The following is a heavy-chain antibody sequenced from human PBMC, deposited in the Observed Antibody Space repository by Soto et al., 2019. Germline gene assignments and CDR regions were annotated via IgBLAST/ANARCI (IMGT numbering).Heavy chain of an antibody. J-gene: IGHJ4*02. CDR2: ISSSSTTI. CDR1: GFSFSSYS. CDR3: ARDREYCSGGRCYETGSDY. D-gene: IGHD2-15*01. Sequence: EVHLVESGGDLVQPGGSLRLSCVASGFSFSSYSMNWVRQAPGKGLEWVSDISSSSTTIDYADSVKGRFTISRDNAKNSLYLQMNSLRAEDTAVYYCARDREYCSGGRCYETGSDYWGQGTLVTVSS. V-gene: IGHV3-48*01.